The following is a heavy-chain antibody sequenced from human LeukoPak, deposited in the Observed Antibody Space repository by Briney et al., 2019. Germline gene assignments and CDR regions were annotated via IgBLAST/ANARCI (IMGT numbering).Heavy chain of an antibody. D-gene: IGHD3-22*01. CDR3: ARHPSRYYYDSSGSYYYFDY. V-gene: IGHV4-39*01. J-gene: IGHJ4*02. CDR1: GGSISSSSYY. Sequence: KPSETLSLTCTVSGGSISSSSYYWGWIRQPPGKGLEWIGSIYYSGSTNYNPSLKSRVTISVDTSKNQFSLKLSSVTAADTAVYYCARHPSRYYYDSSGSYYYFDYWGQGTLVTVSS. CDR2: IYYSGST.